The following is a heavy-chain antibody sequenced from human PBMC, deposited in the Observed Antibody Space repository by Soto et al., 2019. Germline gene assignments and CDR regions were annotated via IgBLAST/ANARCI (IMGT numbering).Heavy chain of an antibody. V-gene: IGHV4-59*12. Sequence: SETLSLTCSVSGVSISSYFWSWIRQAPGGGLEWIAYIYDTGISGYAPSTNYNPSLKSRVTISVDTSKNQFSLKLSSVTAADTAVYYCARGSKVSLAAGRNNWFDPWGQGTLVTVSS. D-gene: IGHD2-15*01. CDR2: IYDTGISGYAPST. CDR3: ARGSKVSLAAGRNNWFDP. J-gene: IGHJ5*02. CDR1: GVSISSYF.